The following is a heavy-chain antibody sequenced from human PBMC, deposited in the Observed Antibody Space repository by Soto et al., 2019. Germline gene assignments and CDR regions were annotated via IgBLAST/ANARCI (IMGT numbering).Heavy chain of an antibody. CDR1: GFTFSSFW. Sequence: VQLVESGGGLVQPGGSLRLSCAASGFTFSSFWMHWVRQAPGKGLVWVARLNGDGSNTNYAGSVRGRFTISRDNAMNTLYLQMNSLGVDDTAVYYCARGVRSYYYLDVWGAGTTVTVSS. D-gene: IGHD3-10*01. J-gene: IGHJ6*03. CDR3: ARGVRSYYYLDV. CDR2: LNGDGSNT. V-gene: IGHV3-74*01.